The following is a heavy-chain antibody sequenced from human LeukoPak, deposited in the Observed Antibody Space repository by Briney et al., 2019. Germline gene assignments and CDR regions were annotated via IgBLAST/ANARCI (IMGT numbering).Heavy chain of an antibody. CDR3: GRGARPPHYYYYMDV. D-gene: IGHD5-12*01. CDR1: GGTFSTYA. V-gene: IGHV1-69*13. CDR2: IIPIFGTA. Sequence: SVKVSCKASGGTFSTYAISWVRQAPGQGLEWMGGIIPIFGTANYAQKFQGRVTITADESTSTAYMELSSLRSEDTAVYYCGRGARPPHYYYYMDVWGKGTTVTVSS. J-gene: IGHJ6*03.